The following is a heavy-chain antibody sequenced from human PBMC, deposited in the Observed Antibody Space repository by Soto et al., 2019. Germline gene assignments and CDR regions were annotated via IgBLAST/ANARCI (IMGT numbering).Heavy chain of an antibody. CDR2: IRSKAYGGTT. V-gene: IGHV3-49*04. Sequence: GGSLRLSCTASGFTFGDYAMSWVRQAPGKGLEWVGFIRSKAYGGTTEYAASVKGRFTISRDDSKSIAYLQMNSLKTEDTAVYYCTRGNDFWSGYCRYYYYGMGVWGQGTTVTGSS. J-gene: IGHJ6*02. CDR3: TRGNDFWSGYCRYYYYGMGV. CDR1: GFTFGDYA. D-gene: IGHD3-3*01.